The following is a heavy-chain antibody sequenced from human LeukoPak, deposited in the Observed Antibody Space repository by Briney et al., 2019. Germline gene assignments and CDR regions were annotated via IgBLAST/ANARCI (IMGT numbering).Heavy chain of an antibody. CDR2: MNANSGNT. V-gene: IGHV1-8*01. CDR3: ARGGSSGWRTPNDDY. J-gene: IGHJ4*02. CDR1: GYTFTSYD. D-gene: IGHD6-19*01. Sequence: ASVKVSCKASGYTFTSYDINWVRQATGQGLEWMGWMNANSGNTGYAQKFQGRVTMTRNTSISTAYMELRSLRSDDTAVHYCARGGSSGWRTPNDDYWGQGTLVTVSS.